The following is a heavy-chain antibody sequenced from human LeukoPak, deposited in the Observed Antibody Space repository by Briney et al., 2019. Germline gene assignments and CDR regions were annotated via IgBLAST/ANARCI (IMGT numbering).Heavy chain of an antibody. CDR1: SGSFSGNY. J-gene: IGHJ4*02. CDR3: ALRNGHSSSSGDY. Sequence: SETLSLTCDVYSGSFSGNYWSWIRQPPGKGLEWIGEINHSGSTNYNPSLKSRVTLSVDTSKNQVSLKLTPVSAADTAVYYCALRNGHSSSSGDYWGQGTLVTVSS. V-gene: IGHV4-34*01. CDR2: INHSGST. D-gene: IGHD6-6*01.